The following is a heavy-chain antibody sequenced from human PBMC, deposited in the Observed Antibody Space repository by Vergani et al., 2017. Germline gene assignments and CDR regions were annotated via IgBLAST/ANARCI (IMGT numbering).Heavy chain of an antibody. CDR1: GFTFSSYA. J-gene: IGHJ4*02. CDR2: ISGSGGST. Sequence: EVQLLESGGGLVQPGGSLRLSCAASGFTFSSYAMSWVRQAPGKGLEWVSAISGSGGSTYYADSVKGRFTISRDNSKNTLYLQMNSLRAEDTAVYYCARASWYSSSSGLGYWGQGTLVTVSS. D-gene: IGHD6-6*01. CDR3: ARASWYSSSSGLGY. V-gene: IGHV3-23*01.